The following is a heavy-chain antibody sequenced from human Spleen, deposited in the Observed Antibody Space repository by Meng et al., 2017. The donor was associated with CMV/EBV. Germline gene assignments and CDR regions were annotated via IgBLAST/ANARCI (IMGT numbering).Heavy chain of an antibody. CDR2: INPKSGGT. V-gene: IGHV1-2*02. Sequence: ASVKVSCKASGYTFTGYYMHWVRQAPGQGFEWMGWINPKSGGTNYAQKFQGRVTMTRDTSINTAYMELRRLTSDDTAVYYCARATENFVVEPPAILFDYWGQGTLVTVSS. CDR3: ARATENFVVEPPAILFDY. CDR1: GYTFTGYY. D-gene: IGHD2-2*02. J-gene: IGHJ4*02.